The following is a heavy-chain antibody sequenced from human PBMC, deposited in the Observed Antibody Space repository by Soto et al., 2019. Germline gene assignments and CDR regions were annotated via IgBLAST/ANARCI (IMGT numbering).Heavy chain of an antibody. Sequence: DVQLLESGGGLVQPGGSLRLSCAASGFTFRSYAMSWVRQAPGKGLEWVSGISGSGISTHYADSVKGRFTVSRDNSKNTLYLQMNSLRAEDTAVYNCAKEPVGPDWYFDLGPWHPGHCLL. CDR1: GFTFRSYA. J-gene: IGHJ2*01. V-gene: IGHV3-23*01. CDR3: AKEPVGPDWYFDL. CDR2: ISGSGIST.